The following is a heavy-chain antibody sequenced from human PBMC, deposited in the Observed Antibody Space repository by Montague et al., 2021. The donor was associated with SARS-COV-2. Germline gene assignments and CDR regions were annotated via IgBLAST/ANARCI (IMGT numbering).Heavy chain of an antibody. J-gene: IGHJ4*02. Sequence: SETLSLTCYVSDGSISSSRYHWGWIRQPPGQALEWIGSIYYTGSSYYNPSLKSRVTLSVATSKNQFSLKLDSVTAADTAVYYCARQYIGNYHFWVQGSQVIGAS. V-gene: IGHV4-39*01. CDR3: ARQYIGNYHF. CDR2: IYYTGSS. CDR1: DGSISSSRYH. D-gene: IGHD1-26*01.